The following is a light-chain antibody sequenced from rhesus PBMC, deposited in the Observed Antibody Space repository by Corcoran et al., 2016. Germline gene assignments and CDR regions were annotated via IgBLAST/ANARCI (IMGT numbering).Light chain of an antibody. CDR2: KAS. J-gene: IGKJ2*01. CDR1: QSISSW. CDR3: PQYSSSPYS. V-gene: IGKV1-22*01. Sequence: DIQMTQSPSSLSASVGDTVTITCRASQSISSWVAWYQQKPGKAPKPLIYKASRWQSGVPSSCSGSGSGTHFTLTISSLPSEDFATYYCPQYSSSPYSFGQGTKVEIK.